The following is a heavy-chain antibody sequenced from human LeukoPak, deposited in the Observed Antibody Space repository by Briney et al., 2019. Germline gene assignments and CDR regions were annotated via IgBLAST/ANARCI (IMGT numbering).Heavy chain of an antibody. J-gene: IGHJ4*02. V-gene: IGHV3-23*01. CDR2: ISANGGST. Sequence: GGSLRLSCAAPGFTFSSYAMNWVRQAPGKGLEWVSTISANGGSTYYADSVKDRFTISRANSKNTLYLQMNSLRADDTAVYYCAKGPGTSGYYPYFDYWGQGTLVTVSS. D-gene: IGHD3-22*01. CDR1: GFTFSSYA. CDR3: AKGPGTSGYYPYFDY.